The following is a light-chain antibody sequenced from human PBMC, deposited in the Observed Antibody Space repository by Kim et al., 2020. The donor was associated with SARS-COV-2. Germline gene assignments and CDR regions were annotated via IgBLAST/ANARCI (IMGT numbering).Light chain of an antibody. J-gene: IGKJ2*03. CDR3: LQYDSDHS. V-gene: IGKV1-33*01. CDR2: DAV. Sequence: LSASIGDRVTITCRASQDIGDQLAWFQHRPGQAPTVLIYDAVTLQQGVPSRFSGSGSGTDFTFTISRLQPEDFATYYCLQYDSDHSFGQGTKLEI. CDR1: QDIGDQ.